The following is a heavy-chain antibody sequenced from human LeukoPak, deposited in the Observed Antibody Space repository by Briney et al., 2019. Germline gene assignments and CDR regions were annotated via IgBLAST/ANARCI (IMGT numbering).Heavy chain of an antibody. CDR3: ASGDYDSSGYHLDY. V-gene: IGHV4-59*08. Sequence: SETLSLTCTVSGGSISSYYWSWIRQPPGKGLEWIGYIYYSGSTNYNPSLKSRVTISVDTSKNQFSLKLSSATAADTAVYYCASGDYDSSGYHLDYWGQGTLVIVSS. CDR2: IYYSGST. CDR1: GGSISSYY. D-gene: IGHD3-22*01. J-gene: IGHJ4*02.